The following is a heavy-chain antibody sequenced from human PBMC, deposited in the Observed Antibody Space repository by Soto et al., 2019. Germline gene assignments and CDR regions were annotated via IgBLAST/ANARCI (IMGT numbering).Heavy chain of an antibody. D-gene: IGHD3-22*01. J-gene: IGHJ4*02. Sequence: GESLKISCRGSGYDFNTNWFGWVRQLPGRGLEWVGIMYPGDSDTRLHPSLQGHVTLSADVTVSTAFLQWRTLKTSDSGMYFCARLPRDCHKTSCYYADNWGQGTSVTVSS. CDR1: GYDFNTNW. CDR2: MYPGDSDT. CDR3: ARLPRDCHKTSCYYADN. V-gene: IGHV5-51*01.